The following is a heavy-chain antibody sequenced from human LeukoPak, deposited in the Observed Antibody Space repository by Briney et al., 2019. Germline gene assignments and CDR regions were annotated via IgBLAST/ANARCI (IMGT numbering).Heavy chain of an antibody. D-gene: IGHD2-2*01. CDR2: ICYSKST. V-gene: IGHV4-30-4*01. J-gene: IGHJ3*02. Sequence: PSQTLSLTCTVSGGSISSVDYYWRWIRQPPGKGLEWIGYICYSKSTYYIPSLKSRVTISVDTSKNQFSLKLSSVTAADTAVYYCANSKVPREDCSATSCYAGFGPFDIWGQGTMVSVSS. CDR1: GGSISSVDYY. CDR3: ANSKVPREDCSATSCYAGFGPFDI.